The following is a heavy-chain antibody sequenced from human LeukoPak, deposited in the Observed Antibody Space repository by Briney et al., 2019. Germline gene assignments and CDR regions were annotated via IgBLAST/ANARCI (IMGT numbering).Heavy chain of an antibody. CDR3: ARAAVSRVAVAGDFDY. J-gene: IGHJ4*02. CDR1: GYTFTNYG. CDR2: ISAYNGNT. D-gene: IGHD6-19*01. Sequence: ASVKVSCKASGYTFTNYGITWVRQAPGQGLEWMGWISAYNGNTNYAQKLQGRVTMTTDTSTSTAYMELRSLRSDDTAVYYCARAAVSRVAVAGDFDYWDQGTLVTVSS. V-gene: IGHV1-18*01.